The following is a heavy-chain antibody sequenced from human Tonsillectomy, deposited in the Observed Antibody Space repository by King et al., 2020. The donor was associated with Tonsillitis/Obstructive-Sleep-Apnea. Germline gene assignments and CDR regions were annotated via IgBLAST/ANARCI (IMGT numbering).Heavy chain of an antibody. J-gene: IGHJ6*03. CDR1: GFTFDDYT. CDR2: ISWDGVST. CDR3: ARDVRADDSDSIYYDMDV. D-gene: IGHD4-11*01. Sequence: VQLVESGGVVVQPGGSLRLSCAASGFTFDDYTMHWVRQAPGEGLEWVSLISWDGVSTYYADFVKGRITISRDNSKNSLYLQMNSLRTEDTALYYCARDVRADDSDSIYYDMDVWGKGPTVPVSS. V-gene: IGHV3-43*01.